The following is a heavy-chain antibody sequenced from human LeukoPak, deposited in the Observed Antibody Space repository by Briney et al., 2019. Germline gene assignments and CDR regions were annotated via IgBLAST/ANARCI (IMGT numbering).Heavy chain of an antibody. CDR3: ARHVWGATKVERLDP. D-gene: IGHD1-26*01. CDR2: IYPGDSDT. J-gene: IGHJ5*02. V-gene: IGHV5-51*01. Sequence: GESLKISCKGSGYSFTSYWIGWVRQMPGKGLEWMGIIYPGDSDTRYSPSFQGQVTISADKSISTAYLQWSSLKASDTAMYYCARHVWGATKVERLDPWGTGTLVTVSS. CDR1: GYSFTSYW.